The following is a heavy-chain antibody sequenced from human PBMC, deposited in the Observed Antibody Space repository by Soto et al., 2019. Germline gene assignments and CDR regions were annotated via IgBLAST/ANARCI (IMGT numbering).Heavy chain of an antibody. CDR1: GFSLSTSGVG. J-gene: IGHJ1*01. V-gene: IGHV2-5*02. D-gene: IGHD2-15*01. CDR2: IYWDDDK. CDR3: AHRAAAVEPTGAEYFQH. Sequence: QITLKESGPTLVKPTQTLTLTCSFSGFSLSTSGVGVGWIRQPPGKALEWLALIYWDDDKRYSPSLKSRLTITKDTSKNQVVLTMTNMDPVYTATYYCAHRAAAVEPTGAEYFQHWGQGTLVTVSS.